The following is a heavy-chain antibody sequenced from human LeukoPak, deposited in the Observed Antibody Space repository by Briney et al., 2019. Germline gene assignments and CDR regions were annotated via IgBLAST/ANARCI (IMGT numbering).Heavy chain of an antibody. CDR2: INPKSGGT. Sequence: GASVKVSCKASGYTFIDYYIHWVRQAPGHGLEWMGRINPKSGGTNHAQKFQGRVTMTRDTSISTAYMELSSLRSDDTVVYFCARETYNGRYYYFDYWGQGTLVTVSS. J-gene: IGHJ4*02. CDR3: ARETYNGRYYYFDY. D-gene: IGHD1-26*01. CDR1: GYTFIDYY. V-gene: IGHV1-2*05.